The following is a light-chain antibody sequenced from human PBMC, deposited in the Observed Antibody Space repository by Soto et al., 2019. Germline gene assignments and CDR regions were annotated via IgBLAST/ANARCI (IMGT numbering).Light chain of an antibody. J-gene: IGLJ3*02. CDR3: LLFMSTGISL. CDR1: SGSVSTYNY. CDR2: NSY. V-gene: IGLV8-61*01. Sequence: QTVVTQEPSFSVSPGGTITLTCGLSSGSVSTYNYPSWYQQTPGQAPRTLIYNSYSRSSGVPDRFSGSILGNKAALTISGAQADDESDYYCLLFMSTGISLFDGGTKVTVL.